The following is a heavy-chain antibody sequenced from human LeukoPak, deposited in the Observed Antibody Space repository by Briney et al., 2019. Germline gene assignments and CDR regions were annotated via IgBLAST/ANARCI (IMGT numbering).Heavy chain of an antibody. V-gene: IGHV3-30-3*01. D-gene: IGHD6-13*01. CDR1: GFTFSSYA. Sequence: GGSLRLSCAASGFTFSSYAMHWVRQAPGKGLEWVAVISYDGSNKYYADSVKGRFTISRDNSKNTLYLQMNSLRAEDTAVYYCARMRNIAAAGQGYWGQGTLVTVSS. CDR2: ISYDGSNK. CDR3: ARMRNIAAAGQGY. J-gene: IGHJ4*02.